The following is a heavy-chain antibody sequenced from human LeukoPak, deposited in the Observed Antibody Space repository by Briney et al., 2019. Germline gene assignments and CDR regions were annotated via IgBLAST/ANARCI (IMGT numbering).Heavy chain of an antibody. CDR1: GFTFSNYG. J-gene: IGHJ6*03. CDR3: AKRGILDIVVVPAATRVDYYYYYMDV. V-gene: IGHV3-30*18. D-gene: IGHD2-2*01. CDR2: ISHDGSNK. Sequence: GGSLRLSCAASGFTFSNYGMHWVRQAPGKGLEWVALISHDGSNKYYADSVKGRFTISRDNPKNTLYLQMNSLRAEDTAVYYCAKRGILDIVVVPAATRVDYYYYYMDVWGKGTTVTVSS.